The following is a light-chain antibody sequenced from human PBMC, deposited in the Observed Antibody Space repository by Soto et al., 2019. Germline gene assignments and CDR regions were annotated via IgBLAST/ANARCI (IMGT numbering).Light chain of an antibody. V-gene: IGLV1-40*01. CDR1: SSNIGAVYE. Sequence: QSVLTQPPSVSEAPGQRVTISCTGSSSNIGAVYEAHWYQQVPGTAPKLLIYENNNRPSGVPDRFSGSKSGTSAALAITGLQAEDEAEYYCQSYDSSLSGYVFGTGTKVTVL. CDR3: QSYDSSLSGYV. CDR2: ENN. J-gene: IGLJ1*01.